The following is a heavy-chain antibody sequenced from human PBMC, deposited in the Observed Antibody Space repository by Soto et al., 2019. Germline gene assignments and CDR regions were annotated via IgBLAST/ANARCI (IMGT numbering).Heavy chain of an antibody. D-gene: IGHD2-2*02. CDR2: IIPIFGTA. J-gene: IGHJ6*02. CDR3: ARDRCPDTSFHYAMDV. V-gene: IGHV1-69*13. Sequence: SVKVSCKASGGTFSSYAISWVRQAPGQGLEWMGGIIPIFGTANYAQKFQGRVTIVADESTNTVYMELNRLRSMDTAVYCCARDRCPDTSFHYAMDVWGQGTKVTVSS. CDR1: GGTFSSYA.